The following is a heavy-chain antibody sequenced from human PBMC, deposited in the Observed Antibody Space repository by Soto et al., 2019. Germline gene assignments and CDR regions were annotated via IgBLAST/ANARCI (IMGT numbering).Heavy chain of an antibody. V-gene: IGHV5-51*01. CDR3: ARQIRQYDSWSKKYYYYGLDV. Sequence: GESLKISCKGSEYSFSTYWIAWVRQMPGKGLEWMGIIYPGDSDTRYSPSFHGQVTISADKSSSTAHLQWSSPKASDTARYYCARQIRQYDSWSKKYYYYGLDVWGQGTTVTVSS. J-gene: IGHJ6*02. CDR2: IYPGDSDT. CDR1: EYSFSTYW. D-gene: IGHD3-3*01.